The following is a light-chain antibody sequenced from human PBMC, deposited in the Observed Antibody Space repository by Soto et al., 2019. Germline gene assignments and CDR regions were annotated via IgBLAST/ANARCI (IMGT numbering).Light chain of an antibody. CDR2: AAS. J-gene: IGKJ2*01. Sequence: DIQMTQSPSSLSASVGDRVTITCRASQSISSYLNWYQQRQGNPPKLLIYAASNLLSGVPSRFSGSGSGTDFTLTISSLQPEDFATYYCQQSYRTPYTFGQGTKVDIK. CDR1: QSISSY. V-gene: IGKV1-39*01. CDR3: QQSYRTPYT.